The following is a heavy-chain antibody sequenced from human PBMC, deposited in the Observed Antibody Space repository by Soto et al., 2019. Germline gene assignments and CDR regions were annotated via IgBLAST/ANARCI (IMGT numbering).Heavy chain of an antibody. CDR3: VRDRGWFDP. CDR2: INPTGGSA. Sequence: QVQLVQSGGEVKKPGASVKVSCKTSGYTFTTYYIHWLRQAPGQGLEWKGIINPTGGSATYAQKVQGRVTMTRDTSTATVFMELSSLRSEDTAVYYCVRDRGWFDPWGQGTLVTVSS. J-gene: IGHJ5*02. CDR1: GYTFTTYY. V-gene: IGHV1-46*01.